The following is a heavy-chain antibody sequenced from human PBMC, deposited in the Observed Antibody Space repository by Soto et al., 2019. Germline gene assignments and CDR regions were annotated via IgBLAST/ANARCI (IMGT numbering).Heavy chain of an antibody. CDR2: ISVSDGST. D-gene: IGHD2-2*01. CDR3: AKHITSAF. Sequence: PGGSLRLSCAASGFTFSNSAMSWVRQAPGKGLEWVSDISVSDGSTYYADSVRGRFTISRDNSRNTLYLQMNSLRAEDTALYYCAKHITSAFWGQGTLVTVSS. CDR1: GFTFSNSA. V-gene: IGHV3-23*01. J-gene: IGHJ4*02.